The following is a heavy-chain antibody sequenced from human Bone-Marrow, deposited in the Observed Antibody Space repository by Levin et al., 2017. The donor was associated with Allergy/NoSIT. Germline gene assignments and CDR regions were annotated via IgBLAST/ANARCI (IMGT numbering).Heavy chain of an antibody. CDR2: ISGSGGST. D-gene: IGHD3-22*01. J-gene: IGHJ3*02. CDR1: GFTFSSYA. Sequence: PGGSLRLSCAASGFTFSSYAMSWVRQAPGKGLEWVSAISGSGGSTYYADSVKGRFTISRDNSKNTLYLQMNSLRAEDTAVYYCAKDSHYDSSGYSSVDAFDIWGQGTMVTVSS. V-gene: IGHV3-23*01. CDR3: AKDSHYDSSGYSSVDAFDI.